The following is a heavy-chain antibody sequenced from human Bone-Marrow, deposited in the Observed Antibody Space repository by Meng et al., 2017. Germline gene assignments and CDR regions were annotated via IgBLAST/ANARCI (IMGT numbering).Heavy chain of an antibody. CDR1: GGSVSSGSYY. V-gene: IGHV4-61*01. J-gene: IGHJ4*02. Sequence: SETLSLTCTVSGGSVSSGSYYWSWIRQPPGKGLEWIGRIYTSGSTNYNPSLKSRVTMSVDTSKNQFSLKLSSVTAADTAVYYCARGVRGVKTFDYWGQGTLVTVSS. CDR2: IYTSGST. CDR3: ARGVRGVKTFDY. D-gene: IGHD3-10*01.